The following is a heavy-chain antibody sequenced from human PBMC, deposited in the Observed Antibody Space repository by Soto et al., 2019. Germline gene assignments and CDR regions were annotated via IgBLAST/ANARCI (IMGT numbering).Heavy chain of an antibody. CDR3: AXGRQLWTEYYYYYGMDV. D-gene: IGHD5-18*01. J-gene: IGHJ6*02. CDR2: INHSGST. V-gene: IGHV4-34*01. Sequence: PSETLSLTCTVYGGSFSCYYWSWIRQPPGKGLEWIGEINHSGSTNYNPSLKSRVTISVDTSKNQFSLKLSSVTAADAAVYYCAXGRQLWTEYYYYYGMDVWGQGTTVTVSS. CDR1: GGSFSCYY.